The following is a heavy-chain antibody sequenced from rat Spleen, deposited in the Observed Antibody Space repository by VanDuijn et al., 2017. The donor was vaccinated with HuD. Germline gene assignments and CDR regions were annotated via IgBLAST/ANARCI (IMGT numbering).Heavy chain of an antibody. D-gene: IGHD4-3*01. Sequence: EVQLQESGPGLVKPSQSLSLTCSVTGYSITSNYWGWIRKFPGNKMEWMGYISYSGTTGYNPSLKSRISITRDTSKNQFFLQLNSVTTEDTATYYCASAVLGTDWFVYWGQGTLVTVSS. J-gene: IGHJ3*01. V-gene: IGHV3-1*01. CDR1: GYSITSNY. CDR3: ASAVLGTDWFVY. CDR2: ISYSGTT.